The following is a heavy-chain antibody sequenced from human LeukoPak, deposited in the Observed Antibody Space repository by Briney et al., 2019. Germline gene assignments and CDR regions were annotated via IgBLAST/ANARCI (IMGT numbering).Heavy chain of an antibody. D-gene: IGHD3-10*01. CDR2: VYYSGST. J-gene: IGHJ3*02. CDR1: GVSISSYY. V-gene: IGHV4-59*08. CDR3: ARPMVRGINDALDI. Sequence: PSETLSLTCTVSGVSISSYYWSWIRQPPGKGLEWIGYVYYSGSTEYNPSLKSRVTISLDTSKNQFSLKLSSVTAADTAVYYCARPMVRGINDALDIWGQGTMVTVSS.